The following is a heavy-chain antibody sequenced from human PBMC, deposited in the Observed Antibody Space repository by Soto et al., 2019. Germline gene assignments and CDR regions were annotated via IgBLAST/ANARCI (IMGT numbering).Heavy chain of an antibody. CDR1: GFTFSSYG. J-gene: IGHJ4*02. Sequence: QVQLVESGGGVVQPGRSLRLSCAASGFTFSSYGMHWVRQAPGKGLEWVAVISYDGSNKYYADSVKGRFTISRDNSKNTLYLQMNSLRAEDTAAYYCAKDTWRYCSGGSCYSDYWGQGTLVTVSS. CDR2: ISYDGSNK. CDR3: AKDTWRYCSGGSCYSDY. V-gene: IGHV3-30*18. D-gene: IGHD2-15*01.